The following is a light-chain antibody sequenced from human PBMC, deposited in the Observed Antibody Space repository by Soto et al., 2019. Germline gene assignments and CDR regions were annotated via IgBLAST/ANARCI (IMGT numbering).Light chain of an antibody. J-gene: IGKJ1*01. Sequence: EIVMTQSPATLSVSPGERATLSCSASQSVSSNLAWYQQKPGQAPRLLIYGASTSATGIPARFSGSGSGTEFTLTISSLQSEAFAVYYCQQYNNWPPWTFGQGTKVEIK. CDR2: GAS. CDR1: QSVSSN. CDR3: QQYNNWPPWT. V-gene: IGKV3-15*01.